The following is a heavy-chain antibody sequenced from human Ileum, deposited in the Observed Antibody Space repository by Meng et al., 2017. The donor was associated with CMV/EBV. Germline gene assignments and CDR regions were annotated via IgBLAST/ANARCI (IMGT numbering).Heavy chain of an antibody. V-gene: IGHV4-34*01. Sequence: SETLSLTCAVYGESFSIYYWSWIRQPPGKGLEWIGEINHSGSTIYNPSLKNRVTMSADTSTNQFSLRLSSVTAADTAVYYCARVSGLRSGDAWGQGTLVTVSS. CDR3: ARVSGLRSGDA. CDR2: INHSGST. CDR1: GESFSIYY. D-gene: IGHD3-3*01. J-gene: IGHJ5*02.